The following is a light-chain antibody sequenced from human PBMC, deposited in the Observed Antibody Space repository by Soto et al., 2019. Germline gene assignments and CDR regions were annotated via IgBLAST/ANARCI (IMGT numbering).Light chain of an antibody. V-gene: IGLV2-14*01. CDR3: GSYASSSTLYV. CDR2: DVS. CDR1: SSDVGGYNY. J-gene: IGLJ1*01. Sequence: LTQPASLFCSPGQSITISCTPTSSDVGGYNYVSWYQPHSGKAPKLMIYDVSNRPSGVSNRFSGSKSGNTASLTISGLQAEDEADYYCGSYASSSTLYVFGTGTKVTVL.